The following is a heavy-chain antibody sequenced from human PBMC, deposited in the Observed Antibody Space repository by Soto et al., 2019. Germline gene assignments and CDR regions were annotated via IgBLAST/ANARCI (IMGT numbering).Heavy chain of an antibody. CDR3: ASKHGDFVNCFDP. CDR1: GGSISVTSYF. V-gene: IGHV4-39*01. D-gene: IGHD4-17*01. Sequence: SETLSLTCSVSGGSISVTSYFWAWLRQPPGKGLEWIASIYYSGRTYYNPSLESRITISVDTSKNQFSLKLSSVTAADTAIYYSASKHGDFVNCFDPWGQGTLVTVSS. CDR2: IYYSGRT. J-gene: IGHJ5*02.